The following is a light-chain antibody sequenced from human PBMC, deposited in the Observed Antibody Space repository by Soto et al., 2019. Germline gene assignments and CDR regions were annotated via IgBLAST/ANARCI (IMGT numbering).Light chain of an antibody. J-gene: IGKJ2*01. CDR1: QSISTY. Sequence: DLQMTQSPSSLSASVGDRVTITCRASQSISTYLNWYQQKPGKAPKLLIYAASSLQSGVPSSFSGSGSGTDFTHTIRRLLPEDFATYYWQQNDSTKYTFGKGTKLESK. CDR3: QQNDSTKYT. CDR2: AAS. V-gene: IGKV1-39*01.